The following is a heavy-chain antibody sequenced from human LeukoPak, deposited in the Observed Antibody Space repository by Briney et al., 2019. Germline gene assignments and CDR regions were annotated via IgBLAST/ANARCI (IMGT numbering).Heavy chain of an antibody. Sequence: PSQTLSLTCAVSGGSISSGGYSWSWIRQPPGKGLEWIGYIYHSGSTYYNPSLKSRVTISVDRSKNQFSLKLSSVTAADTAVYYCARDGGSYRSGSYYNYYYYYGMDVWGQGTTVTVSS. CDR3: ARDGGSYRSGSYYNYYYYYGMDV. V-gene: IGHV4-30-2*01. CDR1: GGSISSGGYS. J-gene: IGHJ6*02. D-gene: IGHD3-10*01. CDR2: IYHSGST.